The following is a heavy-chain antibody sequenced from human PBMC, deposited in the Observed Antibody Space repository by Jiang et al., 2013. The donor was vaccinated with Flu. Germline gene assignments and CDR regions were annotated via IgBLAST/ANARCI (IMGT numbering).Heavy chain of an antibody. Sequence: VQLVESGGGVVQPGGSLRLSCAASGFTFSSYGMHWVRQAPGKGLEWVAFIRYDGSNKYYADSVKGRFTISRDNSKNTLYLQMNSLRAEDTAVYYCANPLYYYDSTGGPDAFDIWGQGTMVTVSS. CDR3: ANPLYYYDSTGGPDAFDI. V-gene: IGHV3-30*02. CDR2: IRYDGSNK. D-gene: IGHD3-22*01. J-gene: IGHJ3*02. CDR1: GFTFSSYG.